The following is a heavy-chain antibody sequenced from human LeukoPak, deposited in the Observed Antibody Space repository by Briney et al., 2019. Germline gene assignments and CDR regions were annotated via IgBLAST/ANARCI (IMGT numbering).Heavy chain of an antibody. V-gene: IGHV3-74*01. J-gene: IGHJ4*02. D-gene: IGHD2-21*01. CDR1: GSTVGNNW. Sequence: PGGSLSLAFAPSGSTVGNNWMHWVRQAPGKGLVWVSRINTDGSSTDYADSVKGRFTISRDNAKNTLYLQMNSLRAEDTAVYYCARDLDAYCSGNGDWGQGTLVTVSS. CDR3: ARDLDAYCSGNGD. CDR2: INTDGSST.